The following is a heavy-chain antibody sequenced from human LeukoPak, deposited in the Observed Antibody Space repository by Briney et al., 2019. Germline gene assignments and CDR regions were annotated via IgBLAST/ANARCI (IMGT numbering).Heavy chain of an antibody. J-gene: IGHJ4*02. Sequence: GGSLRLSCAASGFTFSSYSMTWVRQAPGKGLEWVSTISSGSNYMYYADSAKGRFTISRDNSKNTLYLQMNSLRAEDTAVYYCAKNPTTVTTNFDYWGQGTLVTVSS. CDR3: AKNPTTVTTNFDY. CDR1: GFTFSSYS. CDR2: ISSGSNYM. D-gene: IGHD4-11*01. V-gene: IGHV3-21*04.